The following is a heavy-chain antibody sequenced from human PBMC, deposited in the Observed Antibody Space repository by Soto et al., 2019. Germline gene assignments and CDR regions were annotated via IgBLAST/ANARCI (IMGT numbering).Heavy chain of an antibody. V-gene: IGHV3-30-3*01. D-gene: IGHD5-12*01. Sequence: QVQLVESGGGVVQPGRSLRLSCAASGFTFSSYAMHWVRQAPGKGLELVSVISYDGSNKYYADSVKGRFTISRDNSKNTLYLQMNSLRAEDTAVYYCARDYYRFNSGYGFSMDVWGQGTTVTVSS. CDR1: GFTFSSYA. J-gene: IGHJ6*02. CDR2: ISYDGSNK. CDR3: ARDYYRFNSGYGFSMDV.